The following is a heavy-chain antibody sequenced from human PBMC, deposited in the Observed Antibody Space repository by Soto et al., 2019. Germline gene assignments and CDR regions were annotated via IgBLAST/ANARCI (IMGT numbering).Heavy chain of an antibody. Sequence: QVQLVEAGGGVVQPGRSLRLSCGASGFTFNSHGMHWVRQAPGKGLEWVAVISYEGSNNFYAESVKGRFTISRDKAKKTLYLQMNSLRREDTAVYYCARGAEYQLLSRDYFYGMDVGGQGTTVTVSS. CDR1: GFTFNSHG. J-gene: IGHJ6*02. D-gene: IGHD2-2*01. CDR2: ISYEGSNN. CDR3: ARGAEYQLLSRDYFYGMDV. V-gene: IGHV3-30*03.